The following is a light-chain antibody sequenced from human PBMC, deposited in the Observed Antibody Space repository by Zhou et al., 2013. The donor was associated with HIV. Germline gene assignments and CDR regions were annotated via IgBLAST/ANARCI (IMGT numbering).Light chain of an antibody. J-gene: IGKJ2*04. CDR1: QSLLHSNGYNY. Sequence: DIVMTQSPLSLAVTPGEPASISCRSSQSLLHSNGYNYLDWYLQRPGQSPQVLIYLGSHRASGVPDRFSGSGSGTDFTLKISRVESEDVGIYYCMQALQTPRSFGQGTKLEIK. V-gene: IGKV2-28*01. CDR2: LGS. CDR3: MQALQTPRS.